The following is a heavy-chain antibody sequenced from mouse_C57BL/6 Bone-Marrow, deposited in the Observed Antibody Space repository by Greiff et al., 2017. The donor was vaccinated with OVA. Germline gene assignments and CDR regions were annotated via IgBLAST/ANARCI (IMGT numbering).Heavy chain of an antibody. D-gene: IGHD2-4*01. CDR3: ARSGDYDRRVADY. CDR1: GYAFSSYW. J-gene: IGHJ2*01. Sequence: QVQLQQSGAELVKPGASVKISCKASGYAFSSYWMNWVKQRPGKGLEWIGQIYPGDGDTNYNGKFKGKATLTADKSSSTAYMQLSSLTSEDSAVYFCARSGDYDRRVADYWGQGTTLTVSS. V-gene: IGHV1-80*01. CDR2: IYPGDGDT.